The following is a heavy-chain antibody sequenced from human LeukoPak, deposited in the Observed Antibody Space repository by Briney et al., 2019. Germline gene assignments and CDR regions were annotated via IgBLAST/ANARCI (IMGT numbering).Heavy chain of an antibody. CDR2: IYHSGGT. V-gene: IGHV4-38-2*02. CDR1: GNSISSGYY. J-gene: IGHJ4*02. Sequence: TETLSLTCTVSGNSISSGYYWGWIRQPPGKGLERIGSIYHSGGTYYNLSLKSRVTISVDTSKNQFSLKLSSVSAADTAVYYCARGMVRGVIVDYWGQGTLVTVSS. D-gene: IGHD3-10*01. CDR3: ARGMVRGVIVDY.